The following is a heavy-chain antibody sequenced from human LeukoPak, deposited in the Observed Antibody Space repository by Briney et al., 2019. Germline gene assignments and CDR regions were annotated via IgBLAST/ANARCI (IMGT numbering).Heavy chain of an antibody. Sequence: PSETLSLTCAVSGYSISSGYYWGWIRQPPGKGLEGIGSIYHSGSTYYNPSLKSRVTISVDTSKNQFSLKLSSVTAADTAVYYCARDSRRYYYGSGSYYIDYWGQGTLVTVSS. CDR1: GYSISSGYY. V-gene: IGHV4-38-2*02. CDR3: ARDSRRYYYGSGSYYIDY. CDR2: IYHSGST. D-gene: IGHD3-10*01. J-gene: IGHJ4*02.